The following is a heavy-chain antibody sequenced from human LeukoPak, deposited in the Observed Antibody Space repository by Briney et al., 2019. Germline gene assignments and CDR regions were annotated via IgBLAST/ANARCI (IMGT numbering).Heavy chain of an antibody. CDR3: AKDSPWCSSGWFWVDY. CDR2: IWYDGSNK. J-gene: IGHJ4*02. D-gene: IGHD6-19*01. Sequence: PGRSLRLSCAGSGFTFRSYGMHWVRQAPGKGLEWVAVIWYDGSNKCYADSVKGRFTISRDNSKNTLYLQMNSLRAEDTAVYYCAKDSPWCSSGWFWVDYWGQGTLVTVSS. CDR1: GFTFRSYG. V-gene: IGHV3-30*18.